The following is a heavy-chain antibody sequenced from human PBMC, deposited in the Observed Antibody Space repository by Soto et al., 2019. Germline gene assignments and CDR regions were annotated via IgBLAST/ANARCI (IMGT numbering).Heavy chain of an antibody. J-gene: IGHJ4*02. Sequence: GSLRLSCAASGFTFSSYAMSWVRQAPGKGLEWIGSIYYSGNTYYSPSLKSPVTISVDTSKNQFSLKLTSVTAADTALYYCARRQGWCSGGSCFFDYWGQGALVTVSS. CDR3: ARRQGWCSGGSCFFDY. D-gene: IGHD2-15*01. CDR1: GFTFSSYA. V-gene: IGHV4-39*01. CDR2: IYYSGNT.